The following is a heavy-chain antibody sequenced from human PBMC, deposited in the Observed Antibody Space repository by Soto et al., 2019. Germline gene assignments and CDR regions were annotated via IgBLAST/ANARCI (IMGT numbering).Heavy chain of an antibody. Sequence: QVQLVQSGAEVKKPGASVKVSCKASGYTFTSYGISWVRQAPGQGLGWMGWISAYNGNTNYAQKLQGRVTMTTDTSTSTADMELRSLRSDDTAVYYCASSYCGGDCSVFYYCYGMDVWGEGTTVTVSS. CDR2: ISAYNGNT. J-gene: IGHJ6*04. V-gene: IGHV1-18*01. CDR3: ASSYCGGDCSVFYYCYGMDV. CDR1: GYTFTSYG. D-gene: IGHD2-21*02.